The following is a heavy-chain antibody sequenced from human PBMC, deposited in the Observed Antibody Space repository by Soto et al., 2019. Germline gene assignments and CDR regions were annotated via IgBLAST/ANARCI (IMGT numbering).Heavy chain of an antibody. J-gene: IGHJ4*02. V-gene: IGHV3-74*01. CDR1: GFTFSSNW. CDR2: INSDGTTT. CDR3: AKPHLYPSPYFDY. Sequence: GGSLRLSCAASGFTFSSNWMHWVRQAPGKGLVWVARINSDGTTTTYADPVKGRFTISRDNAKNTVYLQMNSLRAEDTAVYYCAKPHLYPSPYFDYWGQGTLVTVSS.